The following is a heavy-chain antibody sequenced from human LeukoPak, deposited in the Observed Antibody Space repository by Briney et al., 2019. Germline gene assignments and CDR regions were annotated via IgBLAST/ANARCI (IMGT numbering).Heavy chain of an antibody. CDR3: ARAATYYYGSGSNNWFDP. V-gene: IGHV4-59*08. CDR2: IFYSGST. CDR1: GGSISSYY. D-gene: IGHD3-10*01. J-gene: IGHJ5*02. Sequence: SETLSLTCTVSGGSISSYYWSWIRQPPGKGLEWIGYIFYSGSTNYNPSLKSRVTISVDTSKNQFSLKLSSVTAADTAVYYCARAATYYYGSGSNNWFDPWGQGTLVTVSS.